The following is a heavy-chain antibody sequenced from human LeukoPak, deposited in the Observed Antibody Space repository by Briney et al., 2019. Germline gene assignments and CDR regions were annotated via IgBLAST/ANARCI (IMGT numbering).Heavy chain of an antibody. D-gene: IGHD3-16*01. V-gene: IGHV3-7*01. J-gene: IGHJ4*02. CDR2: IKQDGSGK. CDR3: ARGGSYGSFDY. CDR1: GFTLSTYW. Sequence: PGGSLRLSCAASGFTLSTYWMSWVRQAPGKGLEWVANIKQDGSGKNYVDSVKGRFTISKDNAQNSPYLQMNSLRAEDTAVYYCARGGSYGSFDYWGQGTLVTVSS.